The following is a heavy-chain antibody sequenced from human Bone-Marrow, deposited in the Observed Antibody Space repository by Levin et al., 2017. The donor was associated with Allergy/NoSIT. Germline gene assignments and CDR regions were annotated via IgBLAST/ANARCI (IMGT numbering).Heavy chain of an antibody. Sequence: PPGGSLRLSCAASGFTFSSYGMHWVRQAPGKGLEWVAVIWYDGSNKYYADSVKGRFTISRDNSKNTLYLQMNSLRAEDTAVYYCARDRIAVAGYHNYGMEVWGQGTKVTVSS. CDR3: ARDRIAVAGYHNYGMEV. CDR2: IWYDGSNK. V-gene: IGHV3-33*01. J-gene: IGHJ6*02. CDR1: GFTFSSYG. D-gene: IGHD6-19*01.